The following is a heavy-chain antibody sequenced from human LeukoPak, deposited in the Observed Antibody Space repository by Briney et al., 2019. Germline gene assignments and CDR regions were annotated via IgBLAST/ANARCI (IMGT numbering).Heavy chain of an antibody. V-gene: IGHV3-9*03. D-gene: IGHD6-19*01. CDR1: GFTFDDYA. CDR2: ISWNSGSI. CDR3: AKGPGSGWYQVPEH. J-gene: IGHJ1*01. Sequence: PGGSLRLSCAASGFTFDDYAMHWVRQAPGKGLEWVSGISWNSGSIGYADSVKGRFTISRDNAKNSLYLQMNSLRAEDMALYYCAKGPGSGWYQVPEHWGQGTLVTVSS.